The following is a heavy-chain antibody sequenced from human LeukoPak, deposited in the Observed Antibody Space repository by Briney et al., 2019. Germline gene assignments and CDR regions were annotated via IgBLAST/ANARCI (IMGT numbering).Heavy chain of an antibody. CDR1: GFTFSTYA. D-gene: IGHD4-23*01. Sequence: GGSLRLSCEASGFTFSTYAMHWVRQAPGKGLVWVSRIASDGSSTTYADSVKGRFSISRDDAKNTLYLQMNSLRVEDTAVYYCARGRPHGNDYWGQGTLVTVSS. V-gene: IGHV3-74*01. CDR3: ARGRPHGNDY. J-gene: IGHJ4*02. CDR2: IASDGSST.